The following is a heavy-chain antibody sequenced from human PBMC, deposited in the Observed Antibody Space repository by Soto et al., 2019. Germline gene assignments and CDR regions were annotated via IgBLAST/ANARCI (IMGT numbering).Heavy chain of an antibody. J-gene: IGHJ4*02. CDR3: AKSEDDSSAYVGYFDY. D-gene: IGHD3-22*01. V-gene: IGHV3-23*01. Sequence: GGSLRLSCAASGFICSSYDMSWVRQAPGKGLEWVSTILVGGSTHYEDSVKGRFTISRDTSKNTVYLQMNSLTAGDTAVYYCAKSEDDSSAYVGYFDYWGQGTMVTVSS. CDR2: ILVGGST. CDR1: GFICSSYD.